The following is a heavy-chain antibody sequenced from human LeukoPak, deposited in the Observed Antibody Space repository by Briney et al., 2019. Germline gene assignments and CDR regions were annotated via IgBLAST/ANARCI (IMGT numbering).Heavy chain of an antibody. J-gene: IGHJ4*02. D-gene: IGHD5-24*01. CDR1: GFTFSSYS. CDR2: ISSSSSTI. CDR3: AREDGYNSPYYFDY. Sequence: GGSLRLSCAASGFTFSSYSMNWVRQAPGKGLEWVSYISSSSSTIYYADSAKGRFTISRDNAKNSLYLQMNSLRAEDTAVYYCAREDGYNSPYYFDYWGQGTLVTVSS. V-gene: IGHV3-48*01.